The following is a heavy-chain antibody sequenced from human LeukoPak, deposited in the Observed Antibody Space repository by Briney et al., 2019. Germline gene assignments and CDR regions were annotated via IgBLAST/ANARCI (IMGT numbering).Heavy chain of an antibody. CDR1: GYTLTELS. V-gene: IGHV1-24*01. Sequence: ASVKVSCKVSGYTLTELSMHWVRRAPGKGLEWMGGFDPEDGETIYAQKFQGRVTMTEDTSTDTAYMELSSLRSEDTAVYYCAICPAAARPFTWFDPWGQGTLVTVSS. CDR3: AICPAAARPFTWFDP. D-gene: IGHD6-6*01. J-gene: IGHJ5*02. CDR2: FDPEDGET.